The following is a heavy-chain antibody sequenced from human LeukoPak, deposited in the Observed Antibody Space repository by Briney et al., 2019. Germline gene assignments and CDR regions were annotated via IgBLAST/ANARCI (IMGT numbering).Heavy chain of an antibody. CDR2: IYTSGST. Sequence: SETLSLTCTVSGGSISSYYWSWIRQPAGKGLEWIGRIYTSGSTNYNPSLKSRVTMSVDTSKNQFSLKLSSVTAADTAVYYCARVAVVPAAISDYYYMDVWGKGTTVTVSS. D-gene: IGHD2-2*01. J-gene: IGHJ6*03. V-gene: IGHV4-4*07. CDR3: ARVAVVPAAISDYYYMDV. CDR1: GGSISSYY.